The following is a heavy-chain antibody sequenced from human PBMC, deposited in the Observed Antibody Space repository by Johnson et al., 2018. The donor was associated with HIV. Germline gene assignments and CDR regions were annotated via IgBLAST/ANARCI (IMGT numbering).Heavy chain of an antibody. CDR2: IYSGGST. J-gene: IGHJ3*02. V-gene: IGHV3-66*02. Sequence: VHLVESGGGLVQPGGSLRLSCAASGFTFSSNYMSWVRQAPGKGLEWVSVIYSGGSTYYPDSMKGRFTISRDNSKNTLYLQMNSLRAEDTAVYYCARDLYTFGPVQAFDIWGQGTMVTVSS. D-gene: IGHD3-10*01. CDR3: ARDLYTFGPVQAFDI. CDR1: GFTFSSNY.